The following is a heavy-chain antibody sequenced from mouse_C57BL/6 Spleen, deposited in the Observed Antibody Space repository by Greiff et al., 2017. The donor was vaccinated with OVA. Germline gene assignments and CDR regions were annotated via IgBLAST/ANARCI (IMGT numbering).Heavy chain of an antibody. CDR3: ASQGGYDGAMDY. J-gene: IGHJ4*01. CDR1: GFSLTSYG. V-gene: IGHV2-6*01. D-gene: IGHD2-2*01. Sequence: VKLMESGPGLVAPSQSLSITCTVSGFSLTSYGVDWVRQSPGKGLEWLGVIWGVGSTNYNSALKSRLSISKDNSKSHVFLIMNSLQTDDTAMDDCASQGGYDGAMDYWGQGTLVTVSS. CDR2: IWGVGST.